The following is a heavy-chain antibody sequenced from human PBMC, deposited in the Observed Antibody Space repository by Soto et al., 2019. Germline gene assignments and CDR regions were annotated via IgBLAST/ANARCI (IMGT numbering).Heavy chain of an antibody. CDR2: INPNNDNS. D-gene: IGHD3-22*01. V-gene: IGHV1-18*01. CDR1: GGAFGNFV. J-gene: IGHJ4*02. Sequence: QVVQSGAEVRRPGSSVKVSCKASGGAFGNFVINWVRQAPGQGLEWVGWINPNNDNSVSAQKFQDRVTLTTDTSTSTVYMELRSLTSDDTAFYYCARTPTYSRLGDHWGQGTLVTVAS. CDR3: ARTPTYSRLGDH.